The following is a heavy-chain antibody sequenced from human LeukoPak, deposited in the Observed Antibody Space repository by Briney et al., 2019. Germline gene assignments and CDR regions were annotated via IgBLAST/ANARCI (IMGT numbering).Heavy chain of an antibody. Sequence: SETLSLTCTVSGGSISTYYWSWIRQPAGKGLEWIGRIYISGSTNYNPSLKSRVTMSVDTSKNQFSLKLSSVTAADTAIYYCARGPTTVTVRFGFDPWGQGTLVTASS. CDR1: GGSISTYY. D-gene: IGHD4-17*01. J-gene: IGHJ5*02. CDR3: ARGPTTVTVRFGFDP. CDR2: IYISGST. V-gene: IGHV4-4*07.